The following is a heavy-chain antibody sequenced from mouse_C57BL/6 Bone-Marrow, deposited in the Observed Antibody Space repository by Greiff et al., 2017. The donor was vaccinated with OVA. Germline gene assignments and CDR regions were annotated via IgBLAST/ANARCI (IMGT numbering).Heavy chain of an antibody. CDR1: GYTFTSYG. J-gene: IGHJ4*01. V-gene: IGHV1-81*01. D-gene: IGHD2-4*01. CDR3: ARVSGYDCDSFYAMDY. Sequence: QVQLQQSGAELVRPGASVKLSCKASGYTFTSYGISWVKQRTGQGLEWIGEIYPRCGNTYYTEKFKGKATMTADKSSSTAYMELRRLTSEDSAIYFCARVSGYDCDSFYAMDYGGQGTSVTVSS. CDR2: IYPRCGNT.